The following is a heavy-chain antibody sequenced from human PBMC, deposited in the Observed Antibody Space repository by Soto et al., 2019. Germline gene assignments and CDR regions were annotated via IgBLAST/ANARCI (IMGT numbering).Heavy chain of an antibody. CDR3: ARRVNYFAY. Sequence: QVQLVESGGGVVQPGRSLRLSCATSGFTFSSYGMHWVRQAPGKGLEWVALIWYDGSNKYYADSVKDRFTISRDNSKNTLSRQMNSLRAEDTAVYYCARRVNYFAYWGKGTLVTVSS. J-gene: IGHJ4*02. CDR2: IWYDGSNK. V-gene: IGHV3-33*01. CDR1: GFTFSSYG.